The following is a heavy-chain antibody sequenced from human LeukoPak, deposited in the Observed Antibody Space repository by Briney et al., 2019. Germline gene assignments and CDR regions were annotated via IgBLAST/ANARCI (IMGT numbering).Heavy chain of an antibody. D-gene: IGHD3-22*01. CDR1: GGSISSYY. CDR3: ARFRDSSGYYSNAFDI. V-gene: IGHV4-59*01. J-gene: IGHJ3*02. Sequence: PSETLSLTCTVSGGSISSYYWSWIRQPPGKGLEWIGYIYYSGSTNCNPSLKSRVTISVDTSKNQLSLKLSSVTAADTAVYYCARFRDSSGYYSNAFDIWGQGTMVTVSS. CDR2: IYYSGST.